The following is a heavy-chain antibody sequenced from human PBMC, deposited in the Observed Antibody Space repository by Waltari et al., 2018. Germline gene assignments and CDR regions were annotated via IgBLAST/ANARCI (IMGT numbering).Heavy chain of an antibody. CDR1: GGPLSGFY. V-gene: IGHV4-4*07. Sequence: QVQLQESGPGLVKASETLSLTCSVPGGPLSGFYWSWVRKPAGKGLEWIGRIFSSGRPNYNATLKSRVTMSLDTSKNGFSLILSSVTAADTGVYYCARHRRLGNKYYYDLDVWGQGTTVSLS. J-gene: IGHJ6*02. CDR2: IFSSGRP. D-gene: IGHD3-22*01. CDR3: ARHRRLGNKYYYDLDV.